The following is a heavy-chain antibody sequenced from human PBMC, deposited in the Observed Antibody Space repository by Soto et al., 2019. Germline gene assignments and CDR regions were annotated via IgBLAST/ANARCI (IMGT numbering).Heavy chain of an antibody. CDR2: ISYNGSNK. CDR3: ARDLSDPDKVFDY. J-gene: IGHJ4*02. CDR1: GFTCSNYA. Sequence: GGSLRLSCAAAGFTCSNYAMHLVSQAPGKGLEWVAVISYNGSNKYYADSVKGRFTISRDNSKNTLYLQMNSLRAEDTAVYYCARDLSDPDKVFDYWGQGTLVTVSS. D-gene: IGHD2-21*02. V-gene: IGHV3-30-3*01.